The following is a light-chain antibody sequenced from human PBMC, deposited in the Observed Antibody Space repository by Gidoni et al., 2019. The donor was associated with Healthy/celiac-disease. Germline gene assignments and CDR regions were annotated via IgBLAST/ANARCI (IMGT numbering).Light chain of an antibody. Sequence: IQITQSPSSQSASVGDRVTITCLASQRIISHLNWYQQKPGKAPKLLIYVASSLQSGVPSRFSGSGSGTDFTLTISSLQTEEFVPYFCQRSYSTPPYTFXXXTKLEIK. CDR3: QRSYSTPPYT. CDR1: QRIISH. V-gene: IGKV1-39*01. CDR2: VAS. J-gene: IGKJ2*01.